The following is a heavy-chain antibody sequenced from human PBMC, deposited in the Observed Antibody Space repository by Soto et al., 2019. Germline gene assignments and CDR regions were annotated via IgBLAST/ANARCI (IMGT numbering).Heavy chain of an antibody. Sequence: SETLSLTCTVYGGSISSGGYYWSWIRQHPGKGLEWIGYIYYSGSTYYNPSLKSRVTISVDTSKNQFSLKLSSVTAADTAVYYCARAPGSVRGVITGMDVWGQGTTVTVSS. D-gene: IGHD3-10*01. CDR2: IYYSGST. V-gene: IGHV4-31*03. CDR1: GGSISSGGYY. CDR3: ARAPGSVRGVITGMDV. J-gene: IGHJ6*02.